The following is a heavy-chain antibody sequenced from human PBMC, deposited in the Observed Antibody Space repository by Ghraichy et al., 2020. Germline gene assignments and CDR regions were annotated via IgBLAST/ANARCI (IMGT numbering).Heavy chain of an antibody. CDR3: VREGPYDYGDYGSPF. J-gene: IGHJ4*02. CDR2: IYYTGTT. D-gene: IGHD4-17*01. CDR1: GDSVSDSRYY. Sequence: SETLSLTCSVSGDSVSDSRYYWGWIRQPPGKGLEWIGTIYYTGTTYDNPSLRSRLIMSMDTSKNQFSLTLTSVTAADTAVYYCVREGPYDYGDYGSPFWGQGTLVTVSS. V-gene: IGHV4-39*02.